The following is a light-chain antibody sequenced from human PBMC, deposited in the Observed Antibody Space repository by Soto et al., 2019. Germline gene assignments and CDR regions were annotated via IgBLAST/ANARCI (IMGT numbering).Light chain of an antibody. CDR2: DVS. Sequence: QPVLTHPVSVSRSHGRSITISYTETSSDVGGYNYVSWYQQHPGKAPKLMIYDVSNRPSGVSNRFSGSKSGNTASLTISGLQAEDEADYYCSSYTSSSTLYVFGTGTKVTVL. CDR1: SSDVGGYNY. V-gene: IGLV2-14*01. J-gene: IGLJ1*01. CDR3: SSYTSSSTLYV.